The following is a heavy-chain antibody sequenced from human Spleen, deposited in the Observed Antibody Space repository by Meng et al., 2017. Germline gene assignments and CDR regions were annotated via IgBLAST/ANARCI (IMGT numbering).Heavy chain of an antibody. CDR1: GYTFSNYA. D-gene: IGHD5-24*01. Sequence: QVQFVQSGAEVKKPGASVKVSCKASGYTFSNYAMHWVRQAPGQRPEWMGWINTDNGHTRYSQRFQARLTILRDTSANTAYMELSSLRSEDTAVYYCARQLTLTKDFDYWGQGTLVTVSS. V-gene: IGHV1-3*04. CDR3: ARQLTLTKDFDY. CDR2: INTDNGHT. J-gene: IGHJ4*02.